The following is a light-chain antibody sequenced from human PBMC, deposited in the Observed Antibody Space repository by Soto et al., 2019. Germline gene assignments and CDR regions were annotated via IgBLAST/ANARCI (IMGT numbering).Light chain of an antibody. CDR2: TAS. V-gene: IGKV1-12*01. CDR3: QQGDSFPLT. Sequence: DIQMTQSPSSVSASVGDRVTITCRASQDIGISLAWYQQKPGEAPSLLIYTASSLHSGVPSRFSGSGSGTYFSLAISSLQPEDFATCYCQQGDSFPLTVGGGTRVEIK. J-gene: IGKJ4*01. CDR1: QDIGIS.